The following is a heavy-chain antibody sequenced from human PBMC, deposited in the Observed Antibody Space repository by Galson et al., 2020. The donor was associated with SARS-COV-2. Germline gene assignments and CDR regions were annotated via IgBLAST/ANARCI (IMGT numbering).Heavy chain of an antibody. CDR2: IYYSGST. CDR1: GGSISSGDYF. Sequence: ASETLSLTCTVSGGSISSGDYFWRWIRQLPGKGLEWRGYIYYSGSTFYNPSLKSRTTISVDTFKNQFSLKLASVIAADTAVYYCARAGPYCGADCYPDWFDPWGQGTLVTVSS. CDR3: ARAGPYCGADCYPDWFDP. D-gene: IGHD2-21*02. V-gene: IGHV4-30-4*01. J-gene: IGHJ5*02.